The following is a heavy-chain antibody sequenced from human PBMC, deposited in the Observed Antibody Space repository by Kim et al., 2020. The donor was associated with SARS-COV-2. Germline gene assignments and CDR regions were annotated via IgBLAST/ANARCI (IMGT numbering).Heavy chain of an antibody. Sequence: KFQGRVTMTEDTSTDTAYMELSSLRSEDTAVYYCATREARQPYYYYGMDVWGQGTTVTVSS. V-gene: IGHV1-24*01. CDR3: ATREARQPYYYYGMDV. J-gene: IGHJ6*02. D-gene: IGHD6-6*01.